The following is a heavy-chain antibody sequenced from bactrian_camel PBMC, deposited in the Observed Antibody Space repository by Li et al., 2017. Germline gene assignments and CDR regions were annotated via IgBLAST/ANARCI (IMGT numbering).Heavy chain of an antibody. D-gene: IGHD2*01. CDR2: SSSGALSL. V-gene: IGHV3S40*01. Sequence: VQLVESGGGVVQPGGSRRLSCVISGITLSSTDMSWVRQSPGRGLEWISSSSSGALSLVYADSVKGRFTISRDNAKNTVYLQMNSLKSEDTALYYCGTDTEVSSGFGSWGQGTQVTVS. CDR3: GTDTEVSSGFGS. CDR1: GITLSSTD. J-gene: IGHJ6*01.